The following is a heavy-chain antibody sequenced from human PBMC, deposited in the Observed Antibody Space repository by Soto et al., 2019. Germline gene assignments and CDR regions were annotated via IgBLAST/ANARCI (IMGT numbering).Heavy chain of an antibody. Sequence: GGSLRLSCAASVFTFSDYWMNWVRQAPGKGLEWVASIKYDGAEKTYVDSVKGRFTISRDNPKNSVYLQMASLRAEDTAVYYCARDGVAPGLYFDHWGQGTPVTVSS. J-gene: IGHJ4*02. V-gene: IGHV3-7*05. D-gene: IGHD3-10*01. CDR2: IKYDGAEK. CDR3: ARDGVAPGLYFDH. CDR1: VFTFSDYW.